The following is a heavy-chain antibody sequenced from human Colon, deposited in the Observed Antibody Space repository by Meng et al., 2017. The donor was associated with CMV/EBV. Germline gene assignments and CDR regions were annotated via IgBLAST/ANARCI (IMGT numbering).Heavy chain of an antibody. CDR3: AKVSSTMWERLYDAFDM. J-gene: IGHJ3*02. CDR2: IQNDGTIK. D-gene: IGHD1-26*01. V-gene: IGHV3-30*02. CDR1: GFTLSKYG. Sequence: GESLKISCAASGFTLSKYGMHWVRQAPGKGLEWVAFIQNDGTIKYYVDSVEGRFTISRDNSKNTLYLQMNSLRAEDSAVYYCAKVSSTMWERLYDAFDMWGQGTKVTVSS.